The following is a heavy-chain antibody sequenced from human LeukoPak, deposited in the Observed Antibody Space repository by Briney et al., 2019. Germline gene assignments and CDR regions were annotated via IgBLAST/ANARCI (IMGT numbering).Heavy chain of an antibody. Sequence: SETLSLTCTVSGGSISSGSYYWSWIRQPAGKGLEWIGRIYTSGSTNYNPSLKSRVTIYVDKSKNQFSLRLTSVTAADTAVYYCARLWSTDCNGGSCPHQPNYWGQGTLVTVSS. J-gene: IGHJ4*02. CDR2: IYTSGST. V-gene: IGHV4-61*02. CDR3: ARLWSTDCNGGSCPHQPNY. D-gene: IGHD2-15*01. CDR1: GGSISSGSYY.